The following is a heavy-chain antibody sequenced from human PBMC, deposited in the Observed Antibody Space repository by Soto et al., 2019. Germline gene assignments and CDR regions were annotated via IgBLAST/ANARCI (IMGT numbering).Heavy chain of an antibody. CDR1: GFTFSNYG. CDR2: ISYDGSSE. J-gene: IGHJ4*02. V-gene: IGHV3-30*03. D-gene: IGHD6-19*01. CDR3: AIDRNQWLVRYFFDY. Sequence: GGSLRLSCAASGFTFSNYGMHWVRQAPGKGLVWVALISYDGSSEYYADSVKGRFTISRDNSKDTLFLQMNSLGAEDTAVYYCAIDRNQWLVRYFFDYSGPGALVTGSS.